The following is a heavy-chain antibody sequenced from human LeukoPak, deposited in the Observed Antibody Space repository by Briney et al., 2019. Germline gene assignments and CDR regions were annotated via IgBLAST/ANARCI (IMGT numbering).Heavy chain of an antibody. CDR1: GYIFTNYW. V-gene: IGHV5-51*01. J-gene: IGHJ6*03. D-gene: IGHD3-9*01. Sequence: GESLKISCKRSGYIFTNYWIGWVRQMPGKGLEWMGIIHPGDSETRYSPSFQGQVTISVDKSLSTAYLHWSSLKASDTAMYYCARRAYFDYMDVWGKGTTVTVSS. CDR3: ARRAYFDYMDV. CDR2: IHPGDSET.